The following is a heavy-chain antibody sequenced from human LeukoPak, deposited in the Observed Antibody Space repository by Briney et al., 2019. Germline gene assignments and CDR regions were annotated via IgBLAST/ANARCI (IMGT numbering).Heavy chain of an antibody. CDR2: IYSGGST. D-gene: IGHD3-22*01. Sequence: GGSLRLSCAASRFTVSSNYMGWFRQAPGKGLEWVSVIYSGGSTYYADSVKGRFTSSRDNSKNTLYLQMNSLRAEDTAVYYCARDRVIGSGYYYFDYWGQGTLVTVSS. V-gene: IGHV3-53*01. CDR1: RFTVSSNY. J-gene: IGHJ4*02. CDR3: ARDRVIGSGYYYFDY.